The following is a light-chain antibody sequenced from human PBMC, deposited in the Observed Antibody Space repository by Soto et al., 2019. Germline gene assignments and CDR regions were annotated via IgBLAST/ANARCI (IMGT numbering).Light chain of an antibody. V-gene: IGLV2-14*01. CDR2: EVN. CDR1: SSDIGLYNY. J-gene: IGLJ1*01. Sequence: QSVLSQPASMSGSPGQSITIPCTGASSDIGLYNYVSWYQHHPGKAPKLLISEVNIRPSGLSDRFSASNAGNTASLTISGLQPEDEAYYYCSCLSTTSTPIVFGTGTKLTVL. CDR3: SCLSTTSTPIV.